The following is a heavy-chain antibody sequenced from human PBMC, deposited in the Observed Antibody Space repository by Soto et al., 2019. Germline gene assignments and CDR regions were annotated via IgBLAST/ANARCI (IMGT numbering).Heavy chain of an antibody. CDR2: SKDGCST. J-gene: IGHJ4*02. CDR3: ASGQERVVATL. Sequence: QVQLQQSGAGLLKPSETLSLTCAVSGGSFTGYYWSWVRLRPGQGLELDGESKDGCSTNYSPYLRSRVTISADTSKEPFSLKVTSVTGADTAVDYCASGQERVVATLWDQGTLVTVSS. D-gene: IGHD2-15*01. V-gene: IGHV4-34*01. CDR1: GGSFTGYY.